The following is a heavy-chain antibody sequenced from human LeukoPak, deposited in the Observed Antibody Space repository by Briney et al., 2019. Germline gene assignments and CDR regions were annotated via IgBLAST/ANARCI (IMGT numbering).Heavy chain of an antibody. D-gene: IGHD4-17*01. CDR3: ARLSYGVSY. V-gene: IGHV4-34*01. CDR2: INHSGST. CDR1: GGSFSGYY. Sequence: PSETLSLTCAVYGGSFSGYYWSWIRQPPGKGLEWIGEINHSGSTNYNPSLKSRVTISVDTSKNQFSLKLSSVTAADTAVYYCARLSYGVSYWGQGTLVTVSS. J-gene: IGHJ4*02.